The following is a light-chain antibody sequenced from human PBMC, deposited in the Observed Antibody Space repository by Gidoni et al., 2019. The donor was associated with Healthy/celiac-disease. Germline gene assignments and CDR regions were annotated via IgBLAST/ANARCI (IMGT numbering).Light chain of an antibody. J-gene: IGKJ1*01. CDR3: MQALQTPMT. V-gene: IGKV2-28*01. Sequence: TGMTQSQLSLLVTPGEPASTYCRPSQSLLHSNGYNYLDWYLQKPGQSPQLLIYLGSNRASGVPDRFSGSGSGTDFTLKISRVEAEDVGVYYCMQALQTPMTFGQGTKVEIK. CDR2: LGS. CDR1: QSLLHSNGYNY.